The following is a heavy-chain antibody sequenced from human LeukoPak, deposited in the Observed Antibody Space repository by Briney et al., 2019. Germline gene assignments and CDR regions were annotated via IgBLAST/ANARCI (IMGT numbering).Heavy chain of an antibody. CDR1: GGSISSSSYY. D-gene: IGHD2-8*01. CDR3: ARLRIEGLVYYFDY. Sequence: SETLSLTCTVSGGSISSSSYYWGWIRQPPGKGLEWIGSIYYSGSTYYNPSLKSRVTISVDTSKNQFSLKLSSVTAADTAVYYCARLRIEGLVYYFDYWGQGTLVTVSS. J-gene: IGHJ4*02. V-gene: IGHV4-39*01. CDR2: IYYSGST.